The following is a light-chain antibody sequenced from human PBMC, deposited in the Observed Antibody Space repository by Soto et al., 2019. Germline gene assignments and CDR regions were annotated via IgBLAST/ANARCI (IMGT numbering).Light chain of an antibody. CDR1: QSVSSSQ. V-gene: IGKV3-20*01. CDR3: QQFGSSPEYT. Sequence: EIVLTQSPGTLSLSPGERATLSCRASQSVSSSQLAWYQQKPGQAPRLLIYGASTTATGSPDRFSGGGSGTDFTLTISRLEPEDFAVYYCQQFGSSPEYTFGQGTKLEVK. J-gene: IGKJ2*01. CDR2: GAS.